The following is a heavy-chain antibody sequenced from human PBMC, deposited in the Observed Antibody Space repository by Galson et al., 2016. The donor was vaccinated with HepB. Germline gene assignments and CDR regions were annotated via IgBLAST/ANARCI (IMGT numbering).Heavy chain of an antibody. CDR2: TYYWSKYSN. CDR1: GDSVSRNGAA. J-gene: IGHJ3*02. Sequence: CAISGDSVSRNGAAWNWIRLSPSRGLDWLGRTYYWSKYSNDYAVSVKSRITFNPDTSKNQVSLQLSSVTPEDTAMYYCASGRHNAFDSWGQGTMITVSS. CDR3: ASGRHNAFDS. V-gene: IGHV6-1*01.